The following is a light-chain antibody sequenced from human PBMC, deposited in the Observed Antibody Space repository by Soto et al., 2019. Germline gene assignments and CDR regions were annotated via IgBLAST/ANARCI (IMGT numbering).Light chain of an antibody. CDR1: QIISDT. V-gene: IGKV3-15*01. CDR3: QQDNKWPST. J-gene: IGKJ5*01. Sequence: ESFMPIYPATLSFSAGLVAALSCMASQIISDTLAWYQQKPGQAPRLLIYGASTRAPGFPARFSGSGSGTEFTLTISSLQSEAFAVYYCQQDNKWPSTFGQGTRLEIK. CDR2: GAS.